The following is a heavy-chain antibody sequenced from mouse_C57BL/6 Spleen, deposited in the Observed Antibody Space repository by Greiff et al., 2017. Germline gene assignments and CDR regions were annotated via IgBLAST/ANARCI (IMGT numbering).Heavy chain of an antibody. Sequence: EVQLQESGPELVKPGASVKIPCKASGYTFTDYNMDWVKQSHGKSLEWIGDINPNNGGTIYNQKFKGKATLTVDKSSSTAYMELRSLTSEDTAVYYCARKYDYEAHFDYWGQGTTLTVSS. CDR1: GYTFTDYN. CDR3: ARKYDYEAHFDY. V-gene: IGHV1-18*01. D-gene: IGHD2-4*01. J-gene: IGHJ2*01. CDR2: INPNNGGT.